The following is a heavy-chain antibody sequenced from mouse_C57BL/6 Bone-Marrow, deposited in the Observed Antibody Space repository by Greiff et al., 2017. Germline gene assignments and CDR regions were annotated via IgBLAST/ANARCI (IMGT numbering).Heavy chain of an antibody. CDR1: GYTFTSYW. Sequence: QVQLKQPGAELVKPGASVKLSCTASGYTFTSYWMHWVKQRPGRGLEWIGRIDPNSGGTKYNEKFKSKATLTVDKPSSTAYMQLSSLTSEDSAVYYCSRRILLLGLDYWGQGTTLTVSS. D-gene: IGHD1-1*01. CDR3: SRRILLLGLDY. V-gene: IGHV1-72*01. J-gene: IGHJ2*01. CDR2: IDPNSGGT.